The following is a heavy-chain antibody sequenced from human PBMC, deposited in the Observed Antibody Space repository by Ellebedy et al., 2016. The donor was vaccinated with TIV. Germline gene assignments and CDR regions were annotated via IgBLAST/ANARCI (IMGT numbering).Heavy chain of an antibody. J-gene: IGHJ4*02. Sequence: PGGSLRLSCAGSGFTFGDYWMYWVRQVPGKGLVWVSHINGNGSITNYADFARGRFTISRDNARNTVYLQMNSLRIEDTAVYYCEVGDFWGQGTLVTVSP. CDR2: INGNGSIT. CDR3: EVGDF. CDR1: GFTFGDYW. D-gene: IGHD3-16*01. V-gene: IGHV3-74*01.